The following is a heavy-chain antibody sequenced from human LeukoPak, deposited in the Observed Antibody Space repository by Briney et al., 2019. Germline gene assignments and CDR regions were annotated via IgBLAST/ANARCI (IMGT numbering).Heavy chain of an antibody. J-gene: IGHJ4*02. CDR2: ISGDGGST. CDR3: AKDTPGGYDYSV. CDR1: GFTFDDYA. V-gene: IGHV3-43*02. D-gene: IGHD5-12*01. Sequence: PGGSLRLSCAASGFTFDDYAMHWVRQAPGKGLEWVSLISGDGGSTYYADSVKGRFTVSRDNSKNSLFLQMNSLRTEDTAFYYCAKDTPGGYDYSVWGQGTLVTVSS.